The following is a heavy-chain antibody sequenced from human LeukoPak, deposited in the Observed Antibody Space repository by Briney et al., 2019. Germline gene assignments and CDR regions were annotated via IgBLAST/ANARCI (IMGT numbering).Heavy chain of an antibody. Sequence: PSEILSLTCTVSGGSISSSSYYWGWIRQPPGKGLEWIGSIYYSGSTYYNPSLKSRVTISVDTSKNQFSLKLSSVTAADTAVYYCARNYGSGKVLGKNWFDPWGQGTLVTVSS. D-gene: IGHD3-10*01. J-gene: IGHJ5*02. CDR2: IYYSGST. V-gene: IGHV4-39*01. CDR1: GGSISSSSYY. CDR3: ARNYGSGKVLGKNWFDP.